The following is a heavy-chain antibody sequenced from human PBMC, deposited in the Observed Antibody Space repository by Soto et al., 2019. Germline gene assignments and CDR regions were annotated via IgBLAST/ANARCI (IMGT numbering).Heavy chain of an antibody. CDR1: GFTFSSYG. D-gene: IGHD3-3*01. V-gene: IGHV3-30*18. CDR3: AKDNIPLDFWSGPYGMDV. Sequence: QAQLVESGGGVVQPGRSLRLSCAASGFTFSSYGMHWVRQAPGKGLEWVAVISYDGSNKYYADSVKGRFTISRDNSKNTLYLQMNSLRAEDTAVYYCAKDNIPLDFWSGPYGMDVWGQGTTVTVSS. CDR2: ISYDGSNK. J-gene: IGHJ6*02.